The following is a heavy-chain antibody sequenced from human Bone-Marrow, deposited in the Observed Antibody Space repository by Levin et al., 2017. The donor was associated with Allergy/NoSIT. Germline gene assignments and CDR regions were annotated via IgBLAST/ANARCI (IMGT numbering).Heavy chain of an antibody. CDR3: ARDSSAGFSSSWTDY. D-gene: IGHD6-13*01. Sequence: GESLKISCAASGFTFSSYSMNWVRQAPGKGLEWVSSVSGSSTFIYYADSMKGRFTISRDNANNSLYLQMNSLRVEDTAVYYCARDSSAGFSSSWTDYWGQGSLVTVSS. CDR2: VSGSSTFI. V-gene: IGHV3-21*01. J-gene: IGHJ4*02. CDR1: GFTFSSYS.